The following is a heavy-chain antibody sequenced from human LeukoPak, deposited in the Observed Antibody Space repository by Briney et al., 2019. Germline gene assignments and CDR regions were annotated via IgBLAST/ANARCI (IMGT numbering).Heavy chain of an antibody. V-gene: IGHV4-4*09. Sequence: SETLSLTCAVYGGSFSGYYWSWIRQPPGKGLEWIAYIHASGPTNYNPSLKSRITISVDTSKNQFSLKLSSVTAADTAVYYCARHDAGVAARPFDNWGQGTLVTVSS. J-gene: IGHJ4*02. CDR3: ARHDAGVAARPFDN. CDR1: GGSFSGYY. CDR2: IHASGPT. D-gene: IGHD6-6*01.